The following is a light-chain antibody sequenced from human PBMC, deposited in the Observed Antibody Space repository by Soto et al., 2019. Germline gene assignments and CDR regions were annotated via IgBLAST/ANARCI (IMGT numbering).Light chain of an antibody. J-gene: IGKJ5*01. V-gene: IGKV3-15*01. Sequence: EIVMTQSPATLSVSPGERATLSCRASQSVSSNLAWYQQKPGQAPRLLIYGVSTRATGIPARFSGSGSGTDFTLTISSLQSEDFAVYYCQQYGSPPITFGQGTRLEIK. CDR2: GVS. CDR1: QSVSSN. CDR3: QQYGSPPIT.